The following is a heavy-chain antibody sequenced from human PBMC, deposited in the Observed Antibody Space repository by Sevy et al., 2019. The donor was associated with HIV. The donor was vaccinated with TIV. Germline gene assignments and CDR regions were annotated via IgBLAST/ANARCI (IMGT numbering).Heavy chain of an antibody. CDR2: SYYSGST. V-gene: IGHV4-39*01. D-gene: IGHD2-8*02. Sequence: SETLSLTCTVSGGSISSSSYYWGWIRQPPGKGLEWIGSSYYSGSTYYNPSLKSRVTISVDTSKNQFSLKLSSVTAADTAVYYCARGYWEETFDIWGQGTMVTVSS. CDR1: GGSISSSSYY. CDR3: ARGYWEETFDI. J-gene: IGHJ3*02.